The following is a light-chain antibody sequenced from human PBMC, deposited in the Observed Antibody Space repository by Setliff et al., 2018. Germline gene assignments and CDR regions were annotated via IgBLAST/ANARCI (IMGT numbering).Light chain of an antibody. CDR3: CSYASSSTLNYV. V-gene: IGLV2-23*02. J-gene: IGLJ1*01. CDR2: DVS. Sequence: QSALTQPASVSGSLGQSITISCTGTSSDVGSYNLVSWYQQHPGKAPKVMIYDVSKRPSGVSNRFSGSKSGNTASLTISGLQAEDEADYHCCSYASSSTLNYVFGTGTKGTVL. CDR1: SSDVGSYNL.